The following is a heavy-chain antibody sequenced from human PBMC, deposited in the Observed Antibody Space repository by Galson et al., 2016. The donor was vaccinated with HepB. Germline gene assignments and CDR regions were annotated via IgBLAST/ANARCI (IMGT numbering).Heavy chain of an antibody. CDR2: ISSSSSTI. CDR3: ARDLSSGWYSPYYYYGMDV. J-gene: IGHJ6*02. V-gene: IGHV3-48*02. Sequence: GLEWVSYISSSSSTIYYADSVKGRFTISRDNAKNSLYLQMNSLRDEDTAVYYCARDLSSGWYSPYYYYGMDVWGQGTTVTVSS. D-gene: IGHD6-19*01.